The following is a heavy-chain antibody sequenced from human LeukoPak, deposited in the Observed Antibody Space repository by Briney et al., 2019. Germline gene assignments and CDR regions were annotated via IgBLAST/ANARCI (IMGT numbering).Heavy chain of an antibody. Sequence: SETLSLTCTVSGGSISSGDYYWSWILQPPGKGLEWIGYIYYSGSTYYNPSLMSRVTISVDTSKNQFSLKLSSVTAADTAVYYCAREGNWFDPWGQGTQVTVSS. CDR3: AREGNWFDP. J-gene: IGHJ5*02. V-gene: IGHV4-30-4*08. CDR2: IYYSGST. CDR1: GGSISSGDYY.